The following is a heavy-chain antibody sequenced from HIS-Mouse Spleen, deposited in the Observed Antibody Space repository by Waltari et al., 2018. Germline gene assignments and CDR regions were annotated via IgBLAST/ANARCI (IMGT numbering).Heavy chain of an antibody. J-gene: IGHJ4*02. CDR1: GFTFSSYS. D-gene: IGHD3-10*01. CDR2: SSSSSSYI. V-gene: IGHV3-21*01. CDR3: ARAVGYGGFDY. Sequence: EVQLVESGGGLVKPGGSLRLSCAASGFTFSSYSMNWVRQAPGKGLEGDSSSSSSSSYIYYADSVKGRFTIARDNAKNSLYLQMNSLRAEDTAVYYCARAVGYGGFDYWGQGTLVTVSS.